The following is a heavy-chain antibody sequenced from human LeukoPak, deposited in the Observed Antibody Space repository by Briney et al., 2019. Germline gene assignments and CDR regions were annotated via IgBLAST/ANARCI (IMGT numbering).Heavy chain of an antibody. V-gene: IGHV3-66*04. D-gene: IGHD1-1*01. Sequence: GGSLRLSCAASGFTFSSYEMNWVRQAPGKGLEWVSVIYSGGSTYYADSVKGRFTISRDNSRNTVYLQMNSLRAEDTAVYYCARHTTWGGYFDYWGQGTLVTVSS. CDR3: ARHTTWGGYFDY. CDR2: IYSGGST. J-gene: IGHJ4*02. CDR1: GFTFSSYE.